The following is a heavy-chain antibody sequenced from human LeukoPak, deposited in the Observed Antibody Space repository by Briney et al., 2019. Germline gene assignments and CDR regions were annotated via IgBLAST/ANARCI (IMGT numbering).Heavy chain of an antibody. CDR1: GGSISGYH. D-gene: IGHD3-10*01. V-gene: IGHV4-59*01. Sequence: SETLSLTCTVSGGSISGYHWSWIRQPPGKGLEWIGCIYYSGSTNYNPSLKSRVTISVDTSKNQFSLKLSSVTAADTAVYYCASNYYGSGSLDYWGQGNLVTVSS. CDR2: IYYSGST. J-gene: IGHJ4*02. CDR3: ASNYYGSGSLDY.